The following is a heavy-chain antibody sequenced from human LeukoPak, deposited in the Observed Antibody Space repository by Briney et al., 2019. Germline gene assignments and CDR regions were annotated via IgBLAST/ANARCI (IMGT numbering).Heavy chain of an antibody. CDR2: MNPNSGDT. V-gene: IGHV1-8*03. CDR3: ARGHCSNTSCSNYNYYYTDV. Sequence: ASVKVSCKASGYTITSYDINWVRQATGQGLEWMGWMNPNSGDTGYAQKLQGRVTITRNTSISTAYMELSSLRSEDTAVYYCARGHCSNTSCSNYNYYYTDVWGKGTTVTVSS. CDR1: GYTITSYD. D-gene: IGHD2-2*01. J-gene: IGHJ6*03.